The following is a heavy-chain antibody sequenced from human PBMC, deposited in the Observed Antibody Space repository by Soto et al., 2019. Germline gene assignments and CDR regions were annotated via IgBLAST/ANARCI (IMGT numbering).Heavy chain of an antibody. CDR1: GFTFSSYA. CDR3: ARGEDPPDIMITFGGVIGFDY. CDR2: ISYDGSNK. V-gene: IGHV3-30-3*01. D-gene: IGHD3-16*02. Sequence: QVQLVESGGGVVQPGRSLRLSCAASGFTFSSYAMHWVRQAPGKGLEWVAVISYDGSNKYYADSVKGRFTISRDNSKNTLYLQMNSLRAEDTAVYYCARGEDPPDIMITFGGVIGFDYWGQGTLVTVSS. J-gene: IGHJ4*02.